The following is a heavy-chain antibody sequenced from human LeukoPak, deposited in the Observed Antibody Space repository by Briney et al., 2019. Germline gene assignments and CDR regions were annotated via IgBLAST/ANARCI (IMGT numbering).Heavy chain of an antibody. CDR3: ARDLMDYYYSSGYYGS. CDR2: IIPIFGTA. J-gene: IGHJ5*02. Sequence: SVKVPCKASGGTFSSYANRWGRQAPAQGLEWMGGIIPIFGTANYAQKFQGRVTIAADESTITAYLELSSLRSEDTAVYYCARDLMDYYYSSGYYGSWGQGTLVTVSS. V-gene: IGHV1-69*13. CDR1: GGTFSSYA. D-gene: IGHD3-22*01.